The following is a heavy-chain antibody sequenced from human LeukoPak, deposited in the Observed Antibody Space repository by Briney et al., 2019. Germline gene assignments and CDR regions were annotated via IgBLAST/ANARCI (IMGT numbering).Heavy chain of an antibody. CDR2: ISGSGSII. Sequence: TGRSLRLSCAASGFTFSDPCMSWVRQAPGKGLEWVSYISGSGSIIYYSDSVKGRFAVSRDNAKNSVYLQMNSLRAEDTAVYYCTREAYYYASGNWGQGTLVTVSS. CDR3: TREAYYYASGN. V-gene: IGHV3-11*01. J-gene: IGHJ4*02. CDR1: GFTFSDPC. D-gene: IGHD3-10*01.